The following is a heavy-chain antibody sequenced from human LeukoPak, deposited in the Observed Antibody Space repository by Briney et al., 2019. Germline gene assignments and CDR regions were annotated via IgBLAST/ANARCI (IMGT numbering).Heavy chain of an antibody. V-gene: IGHV3-7*04. CDR1: GFSLSNNW. CDR3: ARGKAVDV. CDR2: IKEDGSEK. Sequence: GGPLRLSCAGSGFSLSNNWLTWVRQAPGKGLEGVANIKEDGSEKYYVDSVKGRFTISRDNDKNSLYLQMNSLRAEDTAVYYCARGKAVDVWGQGTMVTVSS. J-gene: IGHJ3*01.